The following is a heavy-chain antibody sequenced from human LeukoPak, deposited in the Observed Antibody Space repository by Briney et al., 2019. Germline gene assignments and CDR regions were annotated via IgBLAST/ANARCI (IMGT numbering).Heavy chain of an antibody. J-gene: IGHJ4*02. CDR2: IHSDGTT. CDR3: AREPGYSSSWSQGY. D-gene: IGHD6-13*01. CDR1: EFSVSHNY. V-gene: IGHV3-53*05. Sequence: GGSLRLSCAASEFSVSHNYMSWVRQAPGKGLEWVSVIHSDGTTHYADSVKGRFTISRDNSKNTLYLQMNSLRAEDTAVYYCAREPGYSSSWSQGYWGQGTLVTVSS.